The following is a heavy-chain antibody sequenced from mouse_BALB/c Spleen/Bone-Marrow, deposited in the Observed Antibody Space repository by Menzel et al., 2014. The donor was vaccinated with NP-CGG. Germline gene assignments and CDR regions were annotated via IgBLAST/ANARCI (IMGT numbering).Heavy chain of an antibody. CDR2: IDPSDSET. D-gene: IGHD2-1*01. CDR3: ARTYYGNYAWFAY. CDR1: GYTFTSYW. Sequence: QVQLQQSGAELVKPGAPVKLSCKASGYTFTSYWMNWVKQRPGRGLEWIGRIDPSDSETHYNQKFKDKATLTVDKSSSTAYIQLSSLTSEDSAVYYRARTYYGNYAWFAYWGQGTLVTVSA. V-gene: IGHV1-69*02. J-gene: IGHJ3*01.